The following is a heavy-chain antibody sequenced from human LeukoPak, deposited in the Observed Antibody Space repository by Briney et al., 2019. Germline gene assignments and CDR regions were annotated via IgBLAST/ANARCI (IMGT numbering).Heavy chain of an antibody. V-gene: IGHV4-34*01. D-gene: IGHD3-22*01. CDR3: ARAPDSSGFIFDY. J-gene: IGHJ4*02. CDR2: INHSGST. Sequence: PSETLSLTCAVYGGSFSGYYWSWIRQPPGKGLELIGEINHSGSTNYNPSLKSRVTISVDTSKNQFSLKLSSVTAADTAVYYCARAPDSSGFIFDYWGQGTLVTVSS. CDR1: GGSFSGYY.